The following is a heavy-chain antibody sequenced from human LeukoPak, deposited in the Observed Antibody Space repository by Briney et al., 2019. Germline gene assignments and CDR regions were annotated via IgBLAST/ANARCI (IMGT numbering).Heavy chain of an antibody. CDR2: INHSGST. Sequence: SVTLSLTCAVYGGSFSGYYWSWIRQPPGKGLEWIGEINHSGSTNYNPSLKSRVTISVDTSKNQFSLKLSSVTAADTAVYYCARALTTVTTSTTFDYWGQGTLVTVFS. CDR1: GGSFSGYY. J-gene: IGHJ4*02. D-gene: IGHD4-17*01. V-gene: IGHV4-34*01. CDR3: ARALTTVTTSTTFDY.